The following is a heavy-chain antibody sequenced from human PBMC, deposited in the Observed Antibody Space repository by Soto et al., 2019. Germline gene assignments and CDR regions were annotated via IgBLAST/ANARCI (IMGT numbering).Heavy chain of an antibody. V-gene: IGHV3-53*01. D-gene: IGHD6-13*01. CDR3: ARVGYSSSLGNYYYGMDV. CDR1: GFTVSSNY. J-gene: IGHJ6*02. Sequence: QPGGSLRLSCAASGFTVSSNYMSWVRQAPGKGLEWVSVIYSGGSTYYADSVKGRFTISRDNSKNTLYLQMNSLRAEDTAVYYCARVGYSSSLGNYYYGMDVWGQGTTVTVSS. CDR2: IYSGGST.